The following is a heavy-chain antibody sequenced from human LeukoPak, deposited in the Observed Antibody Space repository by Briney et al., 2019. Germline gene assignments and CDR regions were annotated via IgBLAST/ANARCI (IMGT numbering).Heavy chain of an antibody. CDR3: ARRTSYYYDSSGYPSYGFGYFDY. V-gene: IGHV4-34*01. D-gene: IGHD3-22*01. Sequence: PSETLSLTCAVYGGSFSGYYWSWIRQPPGKGLEWIGEINHSGSTNYNPSLKSRVTISVDTSNNQFSLKLSSVTAADTAVYYCARRTSYYYDSSGYPSYGFGYFDYWGQGTLVTVSS. CDR1: GGSFSGYY. J-gene: IGHJ4*02. CDR2: INHSGST.